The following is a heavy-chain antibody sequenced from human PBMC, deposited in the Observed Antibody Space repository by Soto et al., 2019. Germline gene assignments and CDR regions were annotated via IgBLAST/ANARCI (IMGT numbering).Heavy chain of an antibody. Sequence: PSETLSLTCTVSGGSISSYYWSWIRQPPGKGLEWIGYIYYSGSTNYNPSLKSRVTISVDTSKNQFSLKLSSVPAADTAVYYCARASPLGDSSGYLNYYGMAVGGKGTTVPVPS. V-gene: IGHV4-59*01. CDR2: IYYSGST. J-gene: IGHJ6*04. CDR3: ARASPLGDSSGYLNYYGMAV. D-gene: IGHD3-22*01. CDR1: GGSISSYY.